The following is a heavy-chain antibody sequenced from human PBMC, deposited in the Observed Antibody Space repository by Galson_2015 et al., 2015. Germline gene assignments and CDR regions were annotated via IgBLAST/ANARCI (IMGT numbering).Heavy chain of an antibody. J-gene: IGHJ4*02. D-gene: IGHD4-23*01. CDR3: ARVNGGNSPLVDF. Sequence: LILSCAASGFLFRTYALHWVRQAPGLGLEWEAVIWYDGSKKYYADSMKGRFIISRDNSKNTLYLQMNSLRVEDTAVDNCARVNGGNSPLVDFCGRGTVLTVSA. CDR2: IWYDGSKK. V-gene: IGHV3-33*01. CDR1: GFLFRTYA.